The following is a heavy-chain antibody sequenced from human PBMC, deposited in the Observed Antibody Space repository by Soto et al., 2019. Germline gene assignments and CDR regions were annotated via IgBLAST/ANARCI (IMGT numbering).Heavy chain of an antibody. V-gene: IGHV5-51*01. Sequence: PGESLKISCKGSGYSVTSYWIGWVRQMPGKGLEWMGIIYPGDSDTRYSPSFQGQVTISADKSISTAYLQWSSLKASDTAMYYCARGGPHYYGSGSYYNTVYYGMDVWGQGTTVTVSS. CDR2: IYPGDSDT. CDR3: ARGGPHYYGSGSYYNTVYYGMDV. J-gene: IGHJ6*02. D-gene: IGHD3-10*01. CDR1: GYSVTSYW.